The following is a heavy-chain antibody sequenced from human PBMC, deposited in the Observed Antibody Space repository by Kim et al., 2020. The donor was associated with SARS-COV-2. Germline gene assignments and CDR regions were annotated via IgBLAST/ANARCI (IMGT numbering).Heavy chain of an antibody. D-gene: IGHD3-10*01. CDR3: ARDHMVRGVIGYYYGMDV. V-gene: IGHV4-31*02. J-gene: IGHJ6*02. Sequence: KSRVTISVDTSKNQFSLKLSSVTAADTAVYYCARDHMVRGVIGYYYGMDVWGQGTTVTVSS.